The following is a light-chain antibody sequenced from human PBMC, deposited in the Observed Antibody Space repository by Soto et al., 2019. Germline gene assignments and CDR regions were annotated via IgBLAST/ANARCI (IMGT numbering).Light chain of an antibody. CDR3: HHRSKWPLT. J-gene: IGKJ4*01. CDR2: GAS. V-gene: IGKV3-15*01. CDR1: ETVATN. Sequence: EVVMTQSPATLSVSPGERATLSCRASETVATNLAWYQQKPGQAPRLLISGASTRAAGISDRFRGSGSGTEFTLTISSLRYEYFAVYHCHHRSKWPLTFGGGTKVEIK.